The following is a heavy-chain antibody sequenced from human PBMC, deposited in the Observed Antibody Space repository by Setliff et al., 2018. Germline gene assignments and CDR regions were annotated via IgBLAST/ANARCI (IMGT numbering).Heavy chain of an antibody. D-gene: IGHD2-15*01. J-gene: IGHJ6*03. Sequence: SETLSLTCTVSGGSIGSYYWTWIRQPAGRGLEWIGRIYTTGSTNFNPSLNSRVTMSLDKSKNQFSLKLSSVTAADSAMYFCARVRIVPYCMDVWGKGTTVTVSS. V-gene: IGHV4-4*07. CDR1: GGSIGSYY. CDR3: ARVRIVPYCMDV. CDR2: IYTTGST.